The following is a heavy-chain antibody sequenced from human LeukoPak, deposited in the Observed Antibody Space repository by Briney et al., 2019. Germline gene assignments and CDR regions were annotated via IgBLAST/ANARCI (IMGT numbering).Heavy chain of an antibody. CDR1: GFTFSTYP. V-gene: IGHV3-23*01. CDR2: ISGSGGDT. J-gene: IGHJ4*02. Sequence: RGSLRLSCAASGFTFSTYPMSWVRQAPGKGLEWVSAISGSGGDTYYADSVKGRFTISRDNSKNTLYLQMNSLRAEDTALYYCATSSGWYPKYFDYWGQGTLVTVSS. CDR3: ATSSGWYPKYFDY. D-gene: IGHD6-19*01.